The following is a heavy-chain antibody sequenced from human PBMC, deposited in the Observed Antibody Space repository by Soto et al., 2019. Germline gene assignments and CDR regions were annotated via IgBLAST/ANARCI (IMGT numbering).Heavy chain of an antibody. CDR2: INYSGST. V-gene: IGHV4-30-4*01. CDR1: GGSISSGDYY. Sequence: QVQLQESGPGLVKPSQTLSLTCTVSGGSISSGDYYWSWIRQPPGKGLEWIGYINYSGSTYYNPSLKSRVTISVDTSKNQFSLKLSSVTAADTAVYYCAREGRDGYNYGYYYGMDVWGQGTTVTVSS. J-gene: IGHJ6*02. CDR3: AREGRDGYNYGYYYGMDV. D-gene: IGHD5-12*01.